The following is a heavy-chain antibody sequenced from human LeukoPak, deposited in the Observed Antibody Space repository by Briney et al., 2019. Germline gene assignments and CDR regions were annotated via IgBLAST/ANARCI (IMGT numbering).Heavy chain of an antibody. CDR2: IYHSGST. V-gene: IGHV4-38-2*02. CDR3: ARDFREPSGYDSYLDY. J-gene: IGHJ4*02. CDR1: GYSISSGYY. D-gene: IGHD5-12*01. Sequence: SETLSLTCTVSGYSISSGYYWGWIRQPPGKGLEWIGSIYHSGSTYYNPSLKSRVTISVDTSKNQFSLKLSSVTAADTAVYYCARDFREPSGYDSYLDYWGQGTLVTVS.